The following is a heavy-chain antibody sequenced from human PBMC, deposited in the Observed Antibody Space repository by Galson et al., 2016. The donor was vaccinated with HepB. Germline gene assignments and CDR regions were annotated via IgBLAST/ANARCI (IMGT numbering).Heavy chain of an antibody. Sequence: SLRLSCAASGFTFSSYAMNWVRQAPGKGLEWVAAVSGSAAGTEYGITTDYADSVKGRFTISRDNSKNTLYLQMNSLRAEDTAVYYCVKEGAWFGGDWFDPWGQGTLVIVS. CDR1: GFTFSSYA. J-gene: IGHJ5*02. D-gene: IGHD3-16*01. V-gene: IGHV3-23*01. CDR3: VKEGAWFGGDWFDP. CDR2: VSGSAAGTEYGITT.